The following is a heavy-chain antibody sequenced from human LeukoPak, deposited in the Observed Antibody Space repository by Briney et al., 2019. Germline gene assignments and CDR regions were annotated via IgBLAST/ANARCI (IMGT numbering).Heavy chain of an antibody. D-gene: IGHD1-20*01. CDR1: GVSISSSSYY. V-gene: IGHV4-39*07. CDR2: IYYSGST. Sequence: SETLSLTSTVSGVSISSSSYYWGWIRQPPGKGLEWIGSIYYSGSTYYNPSLKSRVTISVDTSKNQFSLKLSSVTAADTAVYYCASGYNWNPWGQGTLVTVSS. CDR3: ASGYNWNP. J-gene: IGHJ5*02.